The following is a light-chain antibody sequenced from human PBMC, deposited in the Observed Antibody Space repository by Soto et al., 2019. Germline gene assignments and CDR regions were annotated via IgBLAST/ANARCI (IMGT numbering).Light chain of an antibody. CDR2: EVY. CDR3: SSFTTITTWV. Sequence: QSVLTQPASVSGSPGQSITISCTGTSSDVGAYNYVSWYQQHPGRAPKLLIYEVYYRSSGVSNRFSGSKSGNTAYLTISGLQAEDEADYYCSSFTTITTWVFGGGTKLTVL. J-gene: IGLJ3*02. CDR1: SSDVGAYNY. V-gene: IGLV2-14*01.